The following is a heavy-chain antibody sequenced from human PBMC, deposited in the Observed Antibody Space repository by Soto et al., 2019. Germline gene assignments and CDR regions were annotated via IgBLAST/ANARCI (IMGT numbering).Heavy chain of an antibody. CDR3: ARDLQSATRSRGVPLAYHSFDP. CDR1: GGSISDNF. J-gene: IGHJ5*02. D-gene: IGHD3-10*01. CDR2: IHGSGST. V-gene: IGHV4-4*07. Sequence: SETLSLTCTASGGSISDNFWTWIRQPAGKGLEWIGRIHGSGSTSYNPSLKTRLTMSVDTSNNQISLSLRSVTAADTAVYYCARDLQSATRSRGVPLAYHSFDPWGHGTLVTVSS.